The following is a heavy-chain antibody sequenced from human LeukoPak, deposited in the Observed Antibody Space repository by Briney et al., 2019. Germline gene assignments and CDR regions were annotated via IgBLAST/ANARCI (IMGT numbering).Heavy chain of an antibody. CDR2: IYYSGST. CDR3: ASTTYYYDSSGYYSAYYYYYMDV. D-gene: IGHD3-22*01. J-gene: IGHJ6*03. Sequence: SETLSLTCTVSGGSISSSSYYWGWIRQPPGKGLEWIGSIYYSGSTYYNPSLKSRVTISVDTSKNQFSLKLSSVTAADTAVYYCASTTYYYDSSGYYSAYYYYYMDVWGKGTTVTVSS. CDR1: GGSISSSSYY. V-gene: IGHV4-39*07.